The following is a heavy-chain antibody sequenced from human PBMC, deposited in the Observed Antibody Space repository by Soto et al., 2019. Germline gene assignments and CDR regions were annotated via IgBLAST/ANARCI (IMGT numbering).Heavy chain of an antibody. V-gene: IGHV1-46*01. CDR1: GYTFTSYY. Sequence: QVQLVQSGAEVKKPGASVKVSCKASGYTFTSYYMHWVRQAPGQGLEWMGIINPSGGSTSYAQKFQGRGTMTRDTATSTVYMGLSSLRSEDTAVYYCARGRGGQLVRGMDNWFDPWGQGTLVTVSS. J-gene: IGHJ5*02. D-gene: IGHD6-6*01. CDR2: INPSGGST. CDR3: ARGRGGQLVRGMDNWFDP.